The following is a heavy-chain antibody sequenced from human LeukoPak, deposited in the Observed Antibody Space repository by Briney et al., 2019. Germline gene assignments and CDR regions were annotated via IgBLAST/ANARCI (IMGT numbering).Heavy chain of an antibody. CDR1: GGSISSGGYY. V-gene: IGHV4-31*03. J-gene: IGHJ6*03. Sequence: SETLSLTCTVSGGSISSGGYYWSWIRQHPGKGLEWIGYIYYSGSTYYNPSLKSRVTISVDTSKNQFSLKLSSVTAADTAVYYCARARGYCSSTSCCTDYYYYMDVWGKGTTVTVPS. CDR2: IYYSGST. D-gene: IGHD2-2*02. CDR3: ARARGYCSSTSCCTDYYYYMDV.